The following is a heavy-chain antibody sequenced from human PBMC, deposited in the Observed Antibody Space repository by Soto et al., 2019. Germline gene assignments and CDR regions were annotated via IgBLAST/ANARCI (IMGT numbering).Heavy chain of an antibody. CDR3: ARDKRVTMIGGWFDP. Sequence: SETLSRTCVVSGYSISSGYYWAWFRQPPGKELEWIGSIYHSGKTYYKPSLRSRVTVSVDTSKNQFSMKLISVTAADTAVYYCARDKRVTMIGGWFDPWGQGTLVTVSS. J-gene: IGHJ5*02. CDR2: IYHSGKT. D-gene: IGHD3-22*01. CDR1: GYSISSGYY. V-gene: IGHV4-38-2*02.